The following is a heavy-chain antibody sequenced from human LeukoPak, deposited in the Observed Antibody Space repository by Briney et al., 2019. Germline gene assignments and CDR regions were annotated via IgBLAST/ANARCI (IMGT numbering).Heavy chain of an antibody. CDR1: GGSISSYY. V-gene: IGHV4-59*04. J-gene: IGHJ6*02. CDR2: IYYSGST. D-gene: IGHD3-10*01. CDR3: AGPVRGVPYGMDV. Sequence: SETLSLTCTVSGGSISSYYWSWIRQPPGKGLEWIGYIYYSGSTYYNPSLKSRVTISVDTSKNQFSLKLSSVTAADTAVYYCAGPVRGVPYGMDVWGQGTTVTVSS.